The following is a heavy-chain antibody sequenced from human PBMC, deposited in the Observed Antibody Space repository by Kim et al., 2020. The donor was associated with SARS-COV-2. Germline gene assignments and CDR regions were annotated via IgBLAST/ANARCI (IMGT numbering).Heavy chain of an antibody. CDR2: IYYSGST. J-gene: IGHJ4*02. Sequence: SETLSLTCTVSGGSISSSSYYWGWIRQPPGKGLEWIGSIYYSGSTYYNPSLKSRVTISVDTSKNQFSLKLSSVTAADTAVYYCARSKAEMFNSWEEYYFDYWGQGTLVTVSS. CDR1: GGSISSSSYY. V-gene: IGHV4-39*07. D-gene: IGHD3-10*02. CDR3: ARSKAEMFNSWEEYYFDY.